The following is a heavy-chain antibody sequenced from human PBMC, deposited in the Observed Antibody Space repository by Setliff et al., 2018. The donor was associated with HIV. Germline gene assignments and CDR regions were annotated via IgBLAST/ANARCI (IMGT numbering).Heavy chain of an antibody. D-gene: IGHD6-6*01. CDR1: GYTFSSHA. CDR3: ARQKASEYSSSFWFDP. V-gene: IGHV1-69*13. CDR2: VIPIFATT. Sequence: ASVKVSCKTSGYTFSSHAISWVRQAPGQGLEWMGGVIPIFATTTYAQQFQGRVTLIADESTNTAYMELSSLRSDETAVYYCARQKASEYSSSFWFDPWGQGTLVTVSS. J-gene: IGHJ5*02.